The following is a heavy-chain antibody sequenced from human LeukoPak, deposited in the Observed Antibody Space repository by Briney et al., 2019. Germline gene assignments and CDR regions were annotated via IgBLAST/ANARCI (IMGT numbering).Heavy chain of an antibody. Sequence: GGSLRLSCAASGFTFSSYEMNWVRQAPGKGLEWASYISRSGSTIYYADCVKGRFTISRNNAKNSLYLQMNSLRAEDTAVYYCARADYYYGSGSWGQGTLVTVSS. V-gene: IGHV3-48*03. CDR2: ISRSGSTI. CDR1: GFTFSSYE. CDR3: ARADYYYGSGS. J-gene: IGHJ4*02. D-gene: IGHD3-10*01.